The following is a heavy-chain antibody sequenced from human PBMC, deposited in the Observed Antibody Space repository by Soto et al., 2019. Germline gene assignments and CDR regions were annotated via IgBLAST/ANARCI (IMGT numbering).Heavy chain of an antibody. CDR3: AKDLWLAVAGEDY. CDR2: ISGSGGTT. Sequence: EVQLLESGGGLVQVGGSLRLSCAASGFTFSFYVMSWVRQAPGKGLEWVSGISGSGGTTYYADSVKGRFTISRDNSKNTLYLQMNSLRADDTAVYYCAKDLWLAVAGEDYWGQGTLVTVSS. CDR1: GFTFSFYV. D-gene: IGHD6-19*01. J-gene: IGHJ4*02. V-gene: IGHV3-23*01.